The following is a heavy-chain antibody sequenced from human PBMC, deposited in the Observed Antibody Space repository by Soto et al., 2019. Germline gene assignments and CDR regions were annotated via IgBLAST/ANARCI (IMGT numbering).Heavy chain of an antibody. CDR3: ARSLAKGGLPDY. CDR1: GGSISSSSYY. CDR2: IYYSGST. Sequence: SSETLSLTCTVSGGSISSSSYYWGWIRQPPGKGLEWIGSIYYSGSTYYNPSLKSRVTISVDTSKNQFSLKLSSVTAADTAVYYCARSLAKGGLPDYWGQGTLVTVSS. V-gene: IGHV4-39*01. D-gene: IGHD3-16*02. J-gene: IGHJ4*02.